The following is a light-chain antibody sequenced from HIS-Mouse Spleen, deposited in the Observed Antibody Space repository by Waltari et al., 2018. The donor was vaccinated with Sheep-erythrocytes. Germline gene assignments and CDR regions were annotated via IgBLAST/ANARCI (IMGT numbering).Light chain of an antibody. V-gene: IGKV1-6*01. J-gene: IGKJ1*01. CDR3: LQDYNYPWT. Sequence: AIQMTQSPSSLPASVGDRVTITFRASQGIRNDLGWYQQKPGKAPKHLIYAASSLQSGVPSRFSGSGSGTDFTLTISSLQPEDFATYYCLQDYNYPWTFGQGTKVEIK. CDR1: QGIRND. CDR2: AAS.